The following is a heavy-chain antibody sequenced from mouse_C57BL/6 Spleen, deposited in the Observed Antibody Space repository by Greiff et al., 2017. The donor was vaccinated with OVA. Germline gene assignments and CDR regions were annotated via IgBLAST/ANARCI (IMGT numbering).Heavy chain of an antibody. V-gene: IGHV3-6*01. Sequence: QESGPGLVKPSQSLSLTCSVTGYSITSGYYWNWIRQFPGNKLEWMGYISYDGSNNYNPSLKNRISITRDTSKNQFFLKLNSVTTEDTATYYCARDYGYDRRGLFDYWGQGTTLTVSS. CDR1: GYSITSGYY. CDR2: ISYDGSN. D-gene: IGHD2-2*01. CDR3: ARDYGYDRRGLFDY. J-gene: IGHJ2*01.